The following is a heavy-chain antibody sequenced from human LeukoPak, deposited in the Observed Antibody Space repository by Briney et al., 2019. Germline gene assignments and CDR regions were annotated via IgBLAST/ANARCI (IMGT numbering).Heavy chain of an antibody. CDR3: VRNPGWLQFDN. D-gene: IGHD5-24*01. CDR2: IKYDGIDK. V-gene: IGHV3-7*01. Sequence: GGSLRLSCAASGFIFTDYWMNWVRQAPGKGLEWVAMIKYDGIDKKYLDSVKGRFTISRDNAKNSLYLEMNSLRAEDTAMYYCVRNPGWLQFDNWGQGTLVTVSS. J-gene: IGHJ4*02. CDR1: GFIFTDYW.